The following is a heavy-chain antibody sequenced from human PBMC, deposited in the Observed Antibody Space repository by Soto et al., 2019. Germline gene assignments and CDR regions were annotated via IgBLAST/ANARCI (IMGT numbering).Heavy chain of an antibody. CDR1: GFTFSSYD. J-gene: IGHJ6*02. Sequence: GGSLRLSCAASGFTFSSYDMHWVRQATGKGLEWVSAIGTAGDPYYPGSVKGRFTISRENAKNSLYLQMNSLRAGDTAVYYCARGVGATQDFYYGMDVWGQGTTFTVSS. CDR2: IGTAGDP. V-gene: IGHV3-13*05. D-gene: IGHD1-26*01. CDR3: ARGVGATQDFYYGMDV.